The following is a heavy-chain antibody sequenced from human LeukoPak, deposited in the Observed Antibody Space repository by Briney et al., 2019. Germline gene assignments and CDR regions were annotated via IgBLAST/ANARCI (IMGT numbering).Heavy chain of an antibody. V-gene: IGHV3-30*02. J-gene: IGHJ4*02. D-gene: IGHD6-6*01. CDR1: GFNFSRYG. Sequence: PGGSLRLSCAASGFNFSRYGMHWVRQSPGTGLEWVAFIRYDGTNKYYADSVKGRFTISRDNSKNILYEQMNRLRVEDTAVYYCAGPSSSGVGYWGQGTLVTVSS. CDR3: AGPSSSGVGY. CDR2: IRYDGTNK.